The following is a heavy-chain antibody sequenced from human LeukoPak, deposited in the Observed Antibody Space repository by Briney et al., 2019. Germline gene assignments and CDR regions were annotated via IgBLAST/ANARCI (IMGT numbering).Heavy chain of an antibody. J-gene: IGHJ3*02. D-gene: IGHD4-17*01. CDR2: IFYSGST. V-gene: IGHV4-59*08. CDR1: GVSISSYY. Sequence: SETLSLTCTVSGVSISSYYWSWIRQPPGKGLEWIGYIFYSGSTNYNPSLKSRVTISLNTSKNQFSLKLSSVTAADTAVYYCARQVTTVTTGAFYIWGQGTMVTVSS. CDR3: ARQVTTVTTGAFYI.